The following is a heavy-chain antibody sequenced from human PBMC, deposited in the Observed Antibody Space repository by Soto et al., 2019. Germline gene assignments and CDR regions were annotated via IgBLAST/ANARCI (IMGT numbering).Heavy chain of an antibody. CDR1: GGSISSYY. D-gene: IGHD5-12*01. J-gene: IGHJ4*02. CDR2: IYYSGST. Sequence: SETLSLTCPVSGGSISSYYWSWIRQPPGKGLEWIGYIYYSGSTNYNPSLKSRVTISVDTSKNRFSLKLSSVTAADTAVYYCARGGGLRLPLFDYWGQGTLVTVSS. CDR3: ARGGGLRLPLFDY. V-gene: IGHV4-59*01.